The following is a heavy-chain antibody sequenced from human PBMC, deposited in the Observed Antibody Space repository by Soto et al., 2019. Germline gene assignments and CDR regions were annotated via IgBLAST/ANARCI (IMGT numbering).Heavy chain of an antibody. D-gene: IGHD5-18*01. CDR2: LSYDGSNK. CDR1: GFTFSSYG. V-gene: IGHV3-30*18. J-gene: IGHJ4*02. Sequence: GSLRLSCAASGFTFSSYGMHWVRQAPGKGLEWVAVLSYDGSNKYYTDSMRGRFTISRDISKNTLYLQMNSLRAEDTAVYYCAKDSGYSYVYYFDYWGQGT. CDR3: AKDSGYSYVYYFDY.